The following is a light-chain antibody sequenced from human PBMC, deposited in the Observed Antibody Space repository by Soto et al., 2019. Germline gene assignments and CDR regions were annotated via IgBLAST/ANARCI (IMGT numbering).Light chain of an antibody. J-gene: IGKJ1*01. CDR3: QQYHNYPT. Sequence: DIQMTQAPSTLSASVGDRVTIICRASPSISSCLAWYQQKPGKAPKLLIHDASTLESGVPSRFSARGSGTEFTLTISSLQPEDFETYYCQQYHNYPTFGQGTKGEVK. CDR1: PSISSC. CDR2: DAS. V-gene: IGKV1-5*02.